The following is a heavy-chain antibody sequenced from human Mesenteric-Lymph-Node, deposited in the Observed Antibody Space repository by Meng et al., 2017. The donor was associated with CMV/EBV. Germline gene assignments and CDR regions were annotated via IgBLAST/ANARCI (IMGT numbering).Heavy chain of an antibody. Sequence: GESLKISCAASGFIFSSYGMHWVRQAPGKGLEWVAFIRYDGSNKCYADSVKGRFTISRDNSKNTLYLQMNSLRAEDTAVYYCAKDGGYSSGWYFFDYWGQGTLVTVSS. V-gene: IGHV3-30*02. CDR3: AKDGGYSSGWYFFDY. CDR2: IRYDGSNK. CDR1: GFIFSSYG. J-gene: IGHJ4*02. D-gene: IGHD6-19*01.